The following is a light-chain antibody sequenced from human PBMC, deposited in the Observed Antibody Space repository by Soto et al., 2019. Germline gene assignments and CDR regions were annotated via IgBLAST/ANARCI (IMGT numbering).Light chain of an antibody. CDR3: QQYYIHRRT. Sequence: IQLTQTTASLSASVGDRVTITCRSSQSISSYLNWYQQKPGKAPKLLIYAASRLQSGLPSRFSGSGSGTDFTLTISGLQSEDFATYYRQQYYIHRRTFGEGGLLEI. J-gene: IGKJ5*01. CDR1: QSISSY. V-gene: IGKV1-39*01. CDR2: AAS.